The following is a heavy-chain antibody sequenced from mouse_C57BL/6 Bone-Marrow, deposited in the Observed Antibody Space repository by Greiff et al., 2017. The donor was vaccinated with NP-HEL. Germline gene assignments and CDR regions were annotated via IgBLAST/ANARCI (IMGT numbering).Heavy chain of an antibody. Sequence: VQLQQSGAELVKPGASVKISCKASGYAFSSYWMNWVKQRPGKGLEWIGQIYPGDGDTNYNGKFKGKATLTADKSSSTAYMQLSSLTSEDSAVYFCASRPLPNYYAMDYWGQGTSVTVSS. CDR2: IYPGDGDT. V-gene: IGHV1-80*01. D-gene: IGHD5-5*01. J-gene: IGHJ4*01. CDR3: ASRPLPNYYAMDY. CDR1: GYAFSSYW.